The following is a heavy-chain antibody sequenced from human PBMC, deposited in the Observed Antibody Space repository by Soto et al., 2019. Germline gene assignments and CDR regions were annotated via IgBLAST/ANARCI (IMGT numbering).Heavy chain of an antibody. Sequence: PGESLKISCKGSGYSFTSYWIGWVRQMPGKGLEWMGIIYPGDSDTRYSPSFQGQVTISADKSISTAYLQWSSLKASDTAMYYCARCPWGYSSGWYGMDVWGQGTTVTVSS. D-gene: IGHD6-19*01. CDR2: IYPGDSDT. CDR3: ARCPWGYSSGWYGMDV. J-gene: IGHJ6*02. CDR1: GYSFTSYW. V-gene: IGHV5-51*01.